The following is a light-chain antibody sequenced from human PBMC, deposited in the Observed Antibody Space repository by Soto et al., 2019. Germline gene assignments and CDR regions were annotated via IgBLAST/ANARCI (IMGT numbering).Light chain of an antibody. J-gene: IGLJ1*01. CDR1: KSNIGSNP. V-gene: IGLV1-44*01. CDR3: AAWDDSFHGPYV. Sequence: QSVLTQPASASGTPGQRVTISCSGSKSNIGSNPVNWFQQLPGTAPKLLIYNNDQRRSGVPDRFSGSKSGTSASLAIFGLQSEDESDYYCAAWDDSFHGPYVFGAGTKVTVL. CDR2: NND.